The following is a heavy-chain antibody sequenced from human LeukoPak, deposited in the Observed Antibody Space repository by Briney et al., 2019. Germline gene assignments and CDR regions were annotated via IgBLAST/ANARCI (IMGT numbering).Heavy chain of an antibody. D-gene: IGHD2-2*01. CDR3: ARDFGGYCSSTSCRDAFDI. CDR2: IYYSGST. V-gene: IGHV4-59*12. Sequence: PSETLSLTCTVSGGSISSYYWSWIRQPPGKGLEWIGYIYYSGSTNYNPSLKSRVTISVDTSKNQFSLKLSSVTAADTAVYYCARDFGGYCSSTSCRDAFDIWGQGTMVTVSS. J-gene: IGHJ3*02. CDR1: GGSISSYY.